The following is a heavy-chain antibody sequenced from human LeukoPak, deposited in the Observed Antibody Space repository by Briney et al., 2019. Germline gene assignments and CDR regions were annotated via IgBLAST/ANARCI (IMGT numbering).Heavy chain of an antibody. J-gene: IGHJ4*02. CDR2: IWYDGSNK. CDR3: ARERYYYGSGSYYFDY. Sequence: GGSLRLSCAASGFTFSSYGMHWVRQAPGKGLEWVAVIWYDGSNKYYADSVKGRFTISRDNSKNTLYLQMNSLGAEDTAVYYCARERYYYGSGSYYFDYWGQGTLVTVSS. V-gene: IGHV3-33*01. CDR1: GFTFSSYG. D-gene: IGHD3-10*01.